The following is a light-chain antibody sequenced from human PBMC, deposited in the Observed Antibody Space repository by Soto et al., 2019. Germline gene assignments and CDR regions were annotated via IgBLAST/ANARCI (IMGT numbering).Light chain of an antibody. J-gene: IGKJ2*01. CDR2: GAS. CDR1: QSVSSN. V-gene: IGKV3-15*01. CDR3: QHYNNWPFT. Sequence: EIVMTQSPATLSVSPGERATLSCRASQSVSSNLAWYQQKPGQAPTLLIFGASARATGIPARFSGSGSGTEFTLTISSLQSEDFAVYYCQHYNNWPFTVGQGTKLEIK.